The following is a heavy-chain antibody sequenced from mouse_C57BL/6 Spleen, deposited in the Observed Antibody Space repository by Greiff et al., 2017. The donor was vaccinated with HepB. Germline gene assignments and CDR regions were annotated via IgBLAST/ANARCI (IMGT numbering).Heavy chain of an antibody. CDR3: ARGNYYGSSPYAMDY. J-gene: IGHJ4*01. V-gene: IGHV5-4*01. Sequence: QGVESGGGLVKPGGSLKLSCAASGFTFSSYAMSWVRQTPEKRLEWVATISDGGSYTYYPDNVKGRFTISRDNAKNNLYLQMSHLKSEDTAMYYCARGNYYGSSPYAMDYWGQGTSVTVSS. CDR1: GFTFSSYA. D-gene: IGHD1-1*01. CDR2: ISDGGSYT.